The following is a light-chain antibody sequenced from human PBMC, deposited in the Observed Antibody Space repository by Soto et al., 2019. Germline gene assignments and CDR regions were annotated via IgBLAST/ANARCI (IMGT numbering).Light chain of an antibody. CDR3: QQANSFPLT. J-gene: IGKJ4*01. Sequence: DIQMTQSPSSVSASVGDRVTITCRASQGISSRLAWYQQKPGKAPNLLIYAASNLQSGVPSRFSGSGSETDFTRTIGSLQPEDFATYYCQQANSFPLTFGGGPKVEIK. CDR2: AAS. CDR1: QGISSR. V-gene: IGKV1-12*01.